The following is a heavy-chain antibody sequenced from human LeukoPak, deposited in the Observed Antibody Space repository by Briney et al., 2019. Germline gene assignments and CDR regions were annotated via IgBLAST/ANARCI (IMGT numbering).Heavy chain of an antibody. CDR3: ARAGFTFSDYFGSFFDY. CDR1: GFTFSSYG. Sequence: GGSLRLSCAASGFTFSSYGMNWVRQAPGKGLEWVSSISSSSSYIYYADSVKGRFTVSRDNAKNSLYLQMNSLRAEDTAVYYCARAGFTFSDYFGSFFDYWGQGTLVTVSS. D-gene: IGHD3-10*01. J-gene: IGHJ4*02. V-gene: IGHV3-21*01. CDR2: ISSSSSYI.